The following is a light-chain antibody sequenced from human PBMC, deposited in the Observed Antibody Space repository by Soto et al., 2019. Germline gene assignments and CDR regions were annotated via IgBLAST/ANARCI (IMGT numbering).Light chain of an antibody. J-gene: IGLJ3*02. CDR1: HSNIGTKA. Sequence: QSVLTQPPSASGTLGQRVTISCSGSHSNIGTKAVKWFQQVPGAAPKSLIYKTDQRPSGVPDRFSGSKSGTSASLAISGLQPEDEADYYCASWDDSLNGVVFGGGTKLTVL. CDR2: KTD. V-gene: IGLV1-44*01. CDR3: ASWDDSLNGVV.